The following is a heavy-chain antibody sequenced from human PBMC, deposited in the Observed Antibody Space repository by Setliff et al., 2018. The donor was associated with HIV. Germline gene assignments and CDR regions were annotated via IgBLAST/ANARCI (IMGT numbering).Heavy chain of an antibody. CDR2: IKFDGSES. V-gene: IGHV3-7*03. CDR3: ARAYNVYDYRFDSSGYDY. CDR1: GLTFNRYW. D-gene: IGHD3-22*01. Sequence: GGSLRLSCVASGLTFNRYWMSWVRQVPGKGLEWVSNIKFDGSESHYADSVKGRFIASTDNAKNSLFLQINSLKAEDTAVYYCARAYNVYDYRFDSSGYDYWGQGTLVTVSS. J-gene: IGHJ4*02.